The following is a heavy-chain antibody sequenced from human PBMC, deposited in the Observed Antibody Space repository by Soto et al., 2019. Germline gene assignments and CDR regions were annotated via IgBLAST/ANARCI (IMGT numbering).Heavy chain of an antibody. V-gene: IGHV1-69*04. D-gene: IGHD3-10*01. CDR1: GDTFSFYS. CDR2: VNPILSMS. CDR3: ATSYGSGYRAFDY. J-gene: IGHJ4*02. Sequence: QVQLVQSGAEVKRPGSSVKVSCKASGDTFSFYSINCVRQAPGLGLEWMGRVNPILSMSNYAQRFQGRVTMTADKSTSTAYMELSGLRSEDTAMYYCATSYGSGYRAFDYWGQGALVTVSS.